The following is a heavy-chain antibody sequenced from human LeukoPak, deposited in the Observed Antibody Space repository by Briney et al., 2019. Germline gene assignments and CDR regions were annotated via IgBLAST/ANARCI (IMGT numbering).Heavy chain of an antibody. CDR1: GFTFSSYS. J-gene: IGHJ3*02. CDR3: ARDGGFGFLAAFDI. D-gene: IGHD3-10*01. CDR2: ISGSGSVS. Sequence: GGSLRLSCAASGFTFSSYSMNWVRQAPANWLDWISYISGSGSVSYYEDSVKGRFTISRDNAKNSLYLQMNSLRDEDTALYYCARDGGFGFLAAFDIWGQGTMVTVSS. V-gene: IGHV3-48*02.